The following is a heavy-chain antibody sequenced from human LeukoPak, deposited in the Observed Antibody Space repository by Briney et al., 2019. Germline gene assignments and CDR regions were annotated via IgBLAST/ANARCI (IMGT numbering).Heavy chain of an antibody. CDR1: GYTFTSNY. J-gene: IGHJ6*03. CDR3: ARDYGDYYYYMDV. CDR2: ISPSGGST. Sequence: EASVKVSCKAFGYTFTSNYMHWVRQDPGQGPEWMGVISPSGGSTTYAQKFQGRVTMTTDTSTSTAYMELRSLRSDDTAVYYCARDYGDYYYYMDVWGKGTTVTISS. V-gene: IGHV1-46*01. D-gene: IGHD4-17*01.